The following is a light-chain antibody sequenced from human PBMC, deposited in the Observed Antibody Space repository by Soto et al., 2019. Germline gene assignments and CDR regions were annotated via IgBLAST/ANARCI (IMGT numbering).Light chain of an antibody. CDR3: QKFDSAPFT. CDR2: AAS. V-gene: IGKV1-27*01. J-gene: IGKJ5*01. CDR1: QGITNY. Sequence: DIQMTQSPSSLSASVGDRVTITCRASQGITNYLAWYQQKPGKVPKLLIYAASSLKSGVPSRFSGSGSGTDFTLTISSLQPADVATYYCQKFDSAPFTFGQGTRLEIK.